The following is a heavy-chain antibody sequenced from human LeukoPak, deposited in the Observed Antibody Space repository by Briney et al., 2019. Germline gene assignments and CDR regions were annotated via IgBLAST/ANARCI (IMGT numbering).Heavy chain of an antibody. CDR1: GFTFSNYA. CDR2: ISGTGEST. Sequence: GGSLRLSCAASGFTFSNYAMAWIRQAPGKGLEWVSGISGTGESTYYADSVKGRFTISRDNSKNTLFLQMNSLRAEDTAVFYCAKRDYSDPIYFYPLFDYWGQGTLVTVSA. V-gene: IGHV3-23*01. J-gene: IGHJ4*02. CDR3: AKRDYSDPIYFYPLFDY. D-gene: IGHD3-3*01.